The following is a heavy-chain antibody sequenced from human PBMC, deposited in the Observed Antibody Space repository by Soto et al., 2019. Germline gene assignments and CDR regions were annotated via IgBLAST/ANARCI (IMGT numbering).Heavy chain of an antibody. CDR3: ATNYGSGSTHLDH. V-gene: IGHV1-69*02. CDR1: GGTFSSYT. Sequence: QVLLVQSGAEVKKPGSSVKVSCTASGGTFSSYTISWVRQAPGQGPEWMGRFIPMVAMSDYARRFQGRVPXTXEXXTSTVYMQLHSLRSEDTAVYYCATNYGSGSTHLDHWGQGTLVTVSS. CDR2: FIPMVAMS. J-gene: IGHJ4*02. D-gene: IGHD3-10*01.